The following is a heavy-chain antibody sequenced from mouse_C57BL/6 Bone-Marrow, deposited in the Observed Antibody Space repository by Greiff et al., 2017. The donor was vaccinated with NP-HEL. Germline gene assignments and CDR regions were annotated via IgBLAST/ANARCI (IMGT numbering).Heavy chain of an antibody. CDR3: TRTTVVATDY. D-gene: IGHD1-1*01. CDR2: IRNKANNHAT. Sequence: EVQLQESGGGLVQPGGSMKLSCAASGFTFSDAWMDWVRQSPAKGLEWVAEIRNKANNHATYYAESVKGRFTISRDDSKSSVYLQMNSLRAEDTGIYYCTRTTVVATDYWGQGTTLTVSS. CDR1: GFTFSDAW. J-gene: IGHJ2*01. V-gene: IGHV6-6*01.